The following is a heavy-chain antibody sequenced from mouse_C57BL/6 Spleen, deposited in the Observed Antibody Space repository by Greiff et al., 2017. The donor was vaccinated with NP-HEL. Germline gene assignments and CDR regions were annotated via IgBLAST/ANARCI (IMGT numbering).Heavy chain of an antibody. V-gene: IGHV1-69*01. CDR2: IDPSDSYT. D-gene: IGHD1-1*01. Sequence: VQLQQSGAELVMPGASVKLSCKASGYTFTSYWMHWVKQRPGQGLEWIGEIDPSDSYTNYNQKFKGKSTLTVDKSSSTAYMQLSSLTSEDSAVYDCARSDYGSSYWYFDVWGTGTTVTVSS. CDR3: ARSDYGSSYWYFDV. CDR1: GYTFTSYW. J-gene: IGHJ1*03.